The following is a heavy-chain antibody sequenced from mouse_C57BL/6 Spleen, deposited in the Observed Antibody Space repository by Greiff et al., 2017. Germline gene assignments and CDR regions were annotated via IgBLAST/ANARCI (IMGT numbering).Heavy chain of an antibody. CDR3: ASLYYGSSHYFDY. J-gene: IGHJ2*01. V-gene: IGHV1-81*01. D-gene: IGHD1-1*01. CDR1: GYTFTSYG. CDR2: IYPRSGNT. Sequence: QVQLKESGAELARPGASVKLSCKASGYTFTSYGISWVKQRTGQGLEWIGEIYPRSGNTYYNEKFKGKATLTSDKAASTAYMELRSLTCEDSAVYVCASLYYGSSHYFDYWGQGTTLTVSS.